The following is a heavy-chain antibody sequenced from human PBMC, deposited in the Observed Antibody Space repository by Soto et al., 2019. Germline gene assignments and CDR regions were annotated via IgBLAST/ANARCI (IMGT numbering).Heavy chain of an antibody. J-gene: IGHJ4*02. V-gene: IGHV1-2*02. CDR2: INNGGGT. Sequence: RASVKVSCKASQYTFTNFYLHCVRQAPGQLPEWMGWINNGGGTIYAQKFQGRLTMTRDTSITTAYMELSRLSSDDTAFYYCATSSDWSPLLDYWGQGTLVTVSS. D-gene: IGHD6-19*01. CDR3: ATSSDWSPLLDY. CDR1: QYTFTNFY.